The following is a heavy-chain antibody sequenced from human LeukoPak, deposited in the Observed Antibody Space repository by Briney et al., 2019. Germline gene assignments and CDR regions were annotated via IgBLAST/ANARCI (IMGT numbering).Heavy chain of an antibody. J-gene: IGHJ3*02. Sequence: SETLSLTCTVSGDSISGFYWSWIRQPPGKGLEWIGYIYYSGSTNYNPSLKSRVTILIETSKNQFSLKLSSVTAADTAVYYCARGGARGSSAFDIWGRGTMVTVSS. D-gene: IGHD3-10*01. CDR2: IYYSGST. CDR1: GDSISGFY. V-gene: IGHV4-59*01. CDR3: ARGGARGSSAFDI.